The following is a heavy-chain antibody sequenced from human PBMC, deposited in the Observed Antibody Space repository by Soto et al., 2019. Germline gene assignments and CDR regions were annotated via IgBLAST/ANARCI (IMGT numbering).Heavy chain of an antibody. J-gene: IGHJ4*02. V-gene: IGHV1-69*13. Sequence: ASVKVSCKASGGTFSSYAISWVRQAPGQGLEWMGGIIPIFGTANYAQKFQGRVTITADESTSTAYMELSSLRSEDTAVYYCARGGALRFLEWLFPPDYWGQGTLVTVSS. CDR1: GGTFSSYA. D-gene: IGHD3-3*01. CDR2: IIPIFGTA. CDR3: ARGGALRFLEWLFPPDY.